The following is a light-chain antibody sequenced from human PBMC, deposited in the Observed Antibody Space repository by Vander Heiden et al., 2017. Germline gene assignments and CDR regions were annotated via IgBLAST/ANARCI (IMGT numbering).Light chain of an antibody. V-gene: IGKV1-8*01. J-gene: IGKJ4*02. CDR1: QGVSSY. CDR3: QQYNSYPRT. Sequence: PYAPSSLSASTGDRVTISCRASQGVSSYLAWYQQKPGKAPKLLIYAASTVQSGIPASFSGSGSGTDFTLTISCLQSEDFAAYYCQQYNSYPRTFGEGTKVEIK. CDR2: AAS.